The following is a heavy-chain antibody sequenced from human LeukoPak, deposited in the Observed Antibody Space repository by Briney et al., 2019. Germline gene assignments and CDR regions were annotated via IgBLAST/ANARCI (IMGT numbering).Heavy chain of an antibody. J-gene: IGHJ4*02. CDR1: GFTFSNYA. D-gene: IGHD5-18*01. Sequence: GGSLRLSCAASGFTFSNYAMSWVRQAPGKGLEWVSAISGSGGSTYYADSVKGRFTISRDNSKNTLYLRMNSLRAEDTAVLYCAEDVYSYGYGFDSWGQGTLVTVSS. CDR3: AEDVYSYGYGFDS. V-gene: IGHV3-23*01. CDR2: ISGSGGST.